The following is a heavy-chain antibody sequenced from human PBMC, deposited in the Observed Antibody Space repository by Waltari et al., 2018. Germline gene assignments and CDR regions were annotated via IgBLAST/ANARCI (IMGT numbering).Heavy chain of an antibody. CDR2: ISSGASTI. CDR3: ARGEGGANEY. V-gene: IGHV3-48*03. Sequence: EVQLVESGGGLVQPGGSLRLLCAASGFTFRNYEMNWVRQAQGKGLGWVSYISSGASTICYADSVKGRFTISRDNAKNSVYLEMNSLRADDTAIYYCARGEGGANEYWGQGTLVTVSS. CDR1: GFTFRNYE. D-gene: IGHD1-26*01. J-gene: IGHJ4*01.